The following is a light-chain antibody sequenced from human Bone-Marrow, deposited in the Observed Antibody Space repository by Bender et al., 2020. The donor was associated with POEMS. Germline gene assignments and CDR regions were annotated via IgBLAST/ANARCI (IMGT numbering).Light chain of an antibody. V-gene: IGLV1-47*01. J-gene: IGLJ3*02. Sequence: QSVLTQPPSASGTPGQRVTISCSGSTSNFGGNYVYWYQQLPGMAPKLLIYRNDQRPSGVPDRFSGSNSGTSASLAISGLRSEDEADYYCAAWEDSLNGWVFGGGTKLTVL. CDR3: AAWEDSLNGWV. CDR2: RND. CDR1: TSNFGGNY.